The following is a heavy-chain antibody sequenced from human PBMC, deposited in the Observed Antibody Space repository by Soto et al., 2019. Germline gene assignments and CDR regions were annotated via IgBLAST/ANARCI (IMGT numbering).Heavy chain of an antibody. CDR2: IKHDGNEK. CDR1: GFMFGTYW. CDR3: VRATLSWGHYYFRGLDV. D-gene: IGHD3-22*01. V-gene: IGHV3-7*01. J-gene: IGHJ6*02. Sequence: GESLKISCAATGFMFGTYWMSWVLQAPWKGLEWVANIKHDGNEKYYADSVKGRFTVSRDNVKNFLHLQMSSLRGDDTGVYFCVRATLSWGHYYFRGLDVWGQGTTVTVSS.